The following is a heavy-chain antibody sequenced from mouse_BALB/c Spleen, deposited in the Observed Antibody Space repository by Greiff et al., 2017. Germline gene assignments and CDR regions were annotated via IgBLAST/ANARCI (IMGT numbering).Heavy chain of an antibody. V-gene: IGHV5-9-3*01. Sequence: EVQLVESGGGLVKPGGSLKLSCAASGFTFSSYAMSWVRQTPEKRLEWVATISSGGSYTYYPDSVKGRFTISRDNAKNTLYLQMSSLRSEDTAMYYCARHDSSGYYFDYWGQGTTLTVSS. CDR1: GFTFSSYA. CDR2: ISSGGSYT. CDR3: ARHDSSGYYFDY. D-gene: IGHD3-2*01. J-gene: IGHJ2*01.